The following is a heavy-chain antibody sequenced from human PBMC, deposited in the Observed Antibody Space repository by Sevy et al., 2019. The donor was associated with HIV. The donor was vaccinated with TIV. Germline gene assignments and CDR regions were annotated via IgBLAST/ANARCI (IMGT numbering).Heavy chain of an antibody. Sequence: GESLKISCKGSGYRFTDYWIVWVRHMPGKGLEWMGIIYTGDSDTKYSPSFKGQVTVSVDKSISTAYLQWRSAKASDTAIFYCARGAMGTLPSYYYYPMDVWGQGTTVTVSS. CDR1: GYRFTDYW. CDR2: IYTGDSDT. J-gene: IGHJ6*02. D-gene: IGHD1-1*01. CDR3: ARGAMGTLPSYYYYPMDV. V-gene: IGHV5-51*01.